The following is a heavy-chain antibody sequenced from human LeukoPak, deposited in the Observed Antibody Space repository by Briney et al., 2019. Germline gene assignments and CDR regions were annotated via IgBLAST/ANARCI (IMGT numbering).Heavy chain of an antibody. J-gene: IGHJ6*03. CDR3: ARHPGGFTGIVNYYYMDV. Sequence: GGSLRLSCAASGFTFSSYSMHWVRQAPGKGLQWVAIISYDGSNKYYADSVKGRFTISRDNSNNTLFLQMNSLRPEDTAIYYCARHPGGFTGIVNYYYMDVWGKGTTVTVSS. CDR2: ISYDGSNK. CDR1: GFTFSSYS. V-gene: IGHV3-30*03. D-gene: IGHD1-26*01.